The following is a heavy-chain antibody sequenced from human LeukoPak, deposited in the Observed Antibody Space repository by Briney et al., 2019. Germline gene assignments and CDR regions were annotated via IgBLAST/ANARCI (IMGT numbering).Heavy chain of an antibody. J-gene: IGHJ1*01. Sequence: PSETLSLTCTVSGGSISSSSYYWGWIRQPPGKGLEWIGSIYYSGSTYYNPSLKSRVTISVDTSKNQFSLKLSSVTAADTAVYYCASLPPSSGYYLPPAEYFQHWGQGTLVTVSS. CDR2: IYYSGST. D-gene: IGHD3-22*01. CDR3: ASLPPSSGYYLPPAEYFQH. CDR1: GGSISSSSYY. V-gene: IGHV4-39*07.